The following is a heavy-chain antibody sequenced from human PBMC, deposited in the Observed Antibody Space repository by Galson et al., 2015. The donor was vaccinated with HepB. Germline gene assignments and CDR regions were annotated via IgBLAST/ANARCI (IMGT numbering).Heavy chain of an antibody. Sequence: SVKVSCKASGYTFTSYGISWVRQAPGQGLEWIGWISAYNGNTNYAQKLQGRVTMTTDTSTSTAYMELRSLRSDDTAVYYCARVGITMVRGENYYYYGMDVWGQGTTVTVSS. CDR2: ISAYNGNT. CDR1: GYTFTSYG. D-gene: IGHD3-10*01. V-gene: IGHV1-18*04. J-gene: IGHJ6*02. CDR3: ARVGITMVRGENYYYYGMDV.